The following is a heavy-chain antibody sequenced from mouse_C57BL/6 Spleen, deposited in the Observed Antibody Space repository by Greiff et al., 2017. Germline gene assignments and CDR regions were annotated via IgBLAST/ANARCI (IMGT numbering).Heavy chain of an antibody. Sequence: QVQLKQPGAELVRPGSSVKLSCKASGYTFTSYWMDWVKQRPGQGLEWIGNIYPSDSETHYNQKFKDKATLTVDKSSSTAYMQLSSLTSEDSAVYYCARGVLSNYVWYFDVWGTGTTVTVSS. CDR3: ARGVLSNYVWYFDV. J-gene: IGHJ1*03. V-gene: IGHV1-61*01. CDR2: IYPSDSET. D-gene: IGHD2-5*01. CDR1: GYTFTSYW.